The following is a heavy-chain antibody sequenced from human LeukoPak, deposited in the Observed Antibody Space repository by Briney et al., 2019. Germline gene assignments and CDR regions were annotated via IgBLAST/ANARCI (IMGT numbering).Heavy chain of an antibody. CDR3: ARDTIVATSEKGYYYYGMDV. D-gene: IGHD5-12*01. Sequence: SQTPSLTFAISGDSVSSNSAAWDWIRQSPSRGLEWLGRTYYRSKWYNDYAVSVKSRITINPDTSKNQFSLQLNSVTPEDTAVYYCARDTIVATSEKGYYYYGMDVWGQGTTATVSS. V-gene: IGHV6-1*01. J-gene: IGHJ6*02. CDR2: TYYRSKWYN. CDR1: GDSVSSNSAA.